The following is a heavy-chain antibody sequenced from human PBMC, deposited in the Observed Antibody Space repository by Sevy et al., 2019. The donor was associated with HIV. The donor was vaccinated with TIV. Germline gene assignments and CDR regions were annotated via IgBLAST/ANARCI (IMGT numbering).Heavy chain of an antibody. J-gene: IGHJ3*02. CDR3: TKDMVTFGGIIANSPGGFDI. D-gene: IGHD3-16*02. V-gene: IGHV3-30*02. Sequence: GGSLRLSCAASGFRFSSYGMNWVRQAPGKGLEWVAFVPHDGSKEDYAASVKGRFTISRDNSKNTLYLQMNSLRGEETAVYYCTKDMVTFGGIIANSPGGFDIWGQGTMVTVSS. CDR2: VPHDGSKE. CDR1: GFRFSSYG.